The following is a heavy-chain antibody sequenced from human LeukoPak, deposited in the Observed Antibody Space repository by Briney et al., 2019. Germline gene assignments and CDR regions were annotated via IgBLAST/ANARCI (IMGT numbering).Heavy chain of an antibody. CDR3: ARDSAIVVVPAAMKH. V-gene: IGHV3-7*01. J-gene: IGHJ4*02. CDR2: IKQDGSEK. Sequence: GGSLRLSCAASGFTFSSYWMSWVRQAPGKGLEWVANIKQDGSEKYYVDSVKGRFTISRDNAKNSLYLQMNSLRAEDTAVYYCARDSAIVVVPAAMKHWGQGTLVTVSS. D-gene: IGHD2-2*01. CDR1: GFTFSSYW.